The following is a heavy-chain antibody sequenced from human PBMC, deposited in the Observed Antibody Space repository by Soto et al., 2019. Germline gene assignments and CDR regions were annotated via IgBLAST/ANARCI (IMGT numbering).Heavy chain of an antibody. CDR1: GFTFRRYV. CDR2: TSYDGSDK. D-gene: IGHD3-16*01. CDR3: ARWGTTGGLDV. V-gene: IGHV3-30*19. Sequence: QVQLVESWGGVVQPGTSLRVSCVGSGFTFRRYVIHWVRQAPGKGLEWVALTSYDGSDKYYGDSVRGRFTITRDNSRNTVDLQLDSPRREDTALYYCARWGTTGGLDVWGQGTLV. J-gene: IGHJ1*01.